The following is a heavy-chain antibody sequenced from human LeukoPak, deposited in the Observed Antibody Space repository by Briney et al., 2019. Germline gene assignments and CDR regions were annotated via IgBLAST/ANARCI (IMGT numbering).Heavy chain of an antibody. CDR2: ISSSGSTT. CDR3: ASYCSTTSCYAVDY. CDR1: AFTFSSYS. V-gene: IGHV3-48*01. Sequence: GGSLRLSCAASAFTFSSYSMNWVRQAPGRGLEWVSYISSSGSTTYYADSVKGRFTISRDNTKNSLYLQMNSLRAEDTAVYYCASYCSTTSCYAVDYWGQGTPVTVSS. D-gene: IGHD2-2*01. J-gene: IGHJ4*02.